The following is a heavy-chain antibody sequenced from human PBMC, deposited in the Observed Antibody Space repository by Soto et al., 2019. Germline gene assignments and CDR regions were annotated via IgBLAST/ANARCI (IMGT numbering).Heavy chain of an antibody. Sequence: QAQLVQSGPEVKKPGASVNISCKASGYTFTTSGISWVRQAPGQGLEWMGWISPSSSNIDYSQKIQGRVVMTTGTSTNTAYLAFRSLRSDDTAVYYCARDLGFSGGWQPWGQGTLVTVSS. CDR2: ISPSSSNI. J-gene: IGHJ5*02. V-gene: IGHV1-18*01. CDR3: ARDLGFSGGWQP. D-gene: IGHD6-19*01. CDR1: GYTFTTSG.